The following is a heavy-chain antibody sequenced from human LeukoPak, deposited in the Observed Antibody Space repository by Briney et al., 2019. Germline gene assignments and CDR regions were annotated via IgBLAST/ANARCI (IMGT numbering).Heavy chain of an antibody. CDR3: ARDKSGWYLVDYGMDV. J-gene: IGHJ6*02. CDR2: ISYDGSNK. CDR1: GFTFSSYA. Sequence: GGSLRLSCAASGFTFSSYAMHWVRQAPGKGLEWVAVISYDGSNKYYADSVKGRFTISRDNSKNTLYLQMNSLRAEDTAVYYCARDKSGWYLVDYGMDVWGQGTTVTVSS. D-gene: IGHD6-19*01. V-gene: IGHV3-30-3*01.